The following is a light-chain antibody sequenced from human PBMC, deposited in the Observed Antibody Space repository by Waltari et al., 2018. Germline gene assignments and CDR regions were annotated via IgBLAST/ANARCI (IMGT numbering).Light chain of an antibody. J-gene: IGKJ1*01. V-gene: IGKV3-15*01. CDR2: GAS. CDR1: QSVSSN. Sequence: EVVMTQSPATLSVSPGERATLSCRASQSVSSNLAWYQQNPGQAPRLLIYGASTRATGIPARFSGGGSGTEFTLTISSMQSEDFAVYYCRQYNNWPRWTFGQGTKVEIK. CDR3: RQYNNWPRWT.